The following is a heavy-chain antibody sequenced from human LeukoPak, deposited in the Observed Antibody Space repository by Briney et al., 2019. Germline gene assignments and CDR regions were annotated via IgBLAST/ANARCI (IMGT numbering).Heavy chain of an antibody. CDR3: ARERQDTVIHSGAFDI. CDR1: GFTLSNYF. V-gene: IGHV3-30-3*01. CDR2: IASDGSHT. J-gene: IGHJ3*02. Sequence: GRSLRLSYADSGFTLSNYFMHWVRQAPGNGLEWVADIASDGSHTFYVESVKGRFTISRDNSKNTLYLQMNSLGPEDTAVYFCARERQDTVIHSGAFDIWGQGTMVTVSS. D-gene: IGHD2-21*02.